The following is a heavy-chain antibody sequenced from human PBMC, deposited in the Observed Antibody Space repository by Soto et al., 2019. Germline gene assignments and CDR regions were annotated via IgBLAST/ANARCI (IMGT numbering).Heavy chain of an antibody. Sequence: QVQLVQSGAEVKKPGSSVKVSCKASGGTFSSYAISWVRQAPGQGLEWMGGIIPIFGTANYAQKFQGRVTISADEYTSTAYMELSSLGSEDTAVYYCARLGSGYGDLHWYFDLWGRGTLVTVSS. D-gene: IGHD3-10*01. J-gene: IGHJ2*01. CDR3: ARLGSGYGDLHWYFDL. V-gene: IGHV1-69*01. CDR1: GGTFSSYA. CDR2: IIPIFGTA.